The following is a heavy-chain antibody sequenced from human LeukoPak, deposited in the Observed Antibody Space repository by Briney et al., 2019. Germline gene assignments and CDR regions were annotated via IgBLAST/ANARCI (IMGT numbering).Heavy chain of an antibody. D-gene: IGHD2-2*01. CDR3: AKGSWDIVVVPAAIEFDY. CDR1: GFTFSSYA. CDR2: ISGSGGST. Sequence: GGSLRLSCAASGFTFSSYAMSWVRQAPGKGLEWVSAISGSGGSTYYADSVKGRFTISRDNSKNTLYLQMKSLRAEDTAVYYCAKGSWDIVVVPAAIEFDYWGQGTLVTVSS. J-gene: IGHJ4*02. V-gene: IGHV3-23*01.